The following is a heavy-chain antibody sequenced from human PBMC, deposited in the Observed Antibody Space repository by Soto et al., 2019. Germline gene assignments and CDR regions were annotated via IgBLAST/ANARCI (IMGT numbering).Heavy chain of an antibody. V-gene: IGHV3-33*01. J-gene: IGHJ4*02. D-gene: IGHD1-26*01. CDR2: IWYDGSNK. CDR1: GFTFSSYG. CDR3: ARDPDRVGATAYYFDY. Sequence: QVQLVESGGGVVQPGRSLRLSCAASGFTFSSYGMHWVRQAPGKGLEWVAVIWYDGSNKYYADSVKGRFTISRDNSKNTLYLQMNSLRAEDTAVYYCARDPDRVGATAYYFDYWGQGTLVTVSS.